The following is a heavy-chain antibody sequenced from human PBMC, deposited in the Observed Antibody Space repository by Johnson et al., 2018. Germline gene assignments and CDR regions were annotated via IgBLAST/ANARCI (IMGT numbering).Heavy chain of an antibody. J-gene: IGHJ6*02. CDR2: IWYDGSNK. CDR3: ARELVVYDYGSGNYYDMDV. V-gene: IGHV3-33*01. Sequence: QVQLVQSGGGVVQPGRSLRLSCAASGFTFSSYGMHWVRQAPGKGLEWVAVIWYDGSNKYYADSVKGRFTLSRDNSKNTRYLQVNSLRAEETAVYYCARELVVYDYGSGNYYDMDVWGQGTTVTVSS. D-gene: IGHD3-10*01. CDR1: GFTFSSYG.